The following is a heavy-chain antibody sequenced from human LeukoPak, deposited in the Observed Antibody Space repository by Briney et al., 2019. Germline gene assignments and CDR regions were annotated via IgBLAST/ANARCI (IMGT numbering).Heavy chain of an antibody. CDR1: GGSISSSSYY. D-gene: IGHD3-22*01. V-gene: IGHV4-39*07. J-gene: IGHJ4*02. CDR2: IYHSGST. CDR3: ATTRGYESSGYYSFDY. Sequence: SETLSLTCTVSGGSISSSSYYWGWIRQPPGKGLEWIGSIYHSGSTHYNSSLKSRVTISVDTSKNQFSLKLSSVTAADTAVYYCATTRGYESSGYYSFDYWGQGTLVTVSS.